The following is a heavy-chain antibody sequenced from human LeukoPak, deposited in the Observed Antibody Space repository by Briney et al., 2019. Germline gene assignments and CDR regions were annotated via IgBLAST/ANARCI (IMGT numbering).Heavy chain of an antibody. V-gene: IGHV4-4*07. CDR1: GGSISSYY. CDR2: IYTSGST. Sequence: SETLSLTCTVSGGSISSYYWSWIRQPAGKGLEWIGRIYTSGSTNYNPSLKSRVTMSVDTSKNQFSLKLSSVTAADTAVYYCARHSSGYYVRYYYYGMDVWGQGTTVTVSS. CDR3: ARHSSGYYVRYYYYGMDV. D-gene: IGHD3-22*01. J-gene: IGHJ6*02.